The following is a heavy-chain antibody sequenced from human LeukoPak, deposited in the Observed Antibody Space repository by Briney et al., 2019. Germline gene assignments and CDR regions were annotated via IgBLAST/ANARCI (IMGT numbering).Heavy chain of an antibody. D-gene: IGHD1-26*01. CDR1: GFTFSSYG. CDR3: AKDLGKGIVGATSRRAFDI. Sequence: GRSLRLSCAASGFTFSSYGMHWVRQAPGKGLEWVAVISYDGSNKYYADSVKGRFTISRDNSKNTLYLQMNSLRAEDTAVYYCAKDLGKGIVGATSRRAFDIWGQGTMVTVSS. CDR2: ISYDGSNK. V-gene: IGHV3-30*18. J-gene: IGHJ3*02.